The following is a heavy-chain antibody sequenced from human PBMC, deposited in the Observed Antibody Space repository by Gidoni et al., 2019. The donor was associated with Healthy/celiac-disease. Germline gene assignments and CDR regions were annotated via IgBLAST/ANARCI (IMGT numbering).Heavy chain of an antibody. CDR1: GFTFSSYG. D-gene: IGHD3-22*01. CDR3: AKEPLESYDSSGYKSYYFDY. CDR2: ISYDGSNK. J-gene: IGHJ4*02. V-gene: IGHV3-30*18. Sequence: QVQLVGSGGGVVPPGRSLRLSCAASGFTFSSYGMHWVRQAPGKGLEWVAVISYDGSNKYYADSVKGRFTISRDNSKNTLYLQMNSLRAEDTAVYYCAKEPLESYDSSGYKSYYFDYWGQGTLVTVSS.